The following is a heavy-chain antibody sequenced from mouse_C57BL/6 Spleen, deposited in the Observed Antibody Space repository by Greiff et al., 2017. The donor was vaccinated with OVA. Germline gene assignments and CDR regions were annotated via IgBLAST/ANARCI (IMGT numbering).Heavy chain of an antibody. CDR1: GFSFNTYA. Sequence: EVKLVESGGGLVQPKGSLKLSCAASGFSFNTYAMNWVRQAPGKGLEWVARIRSKSNNYATYYAESVKDRFTISRDDSESMLYLQMNNLKTEDTAMYYCVRHEKGYDYDVAMDYWGQGTSVTVSS. CDR3: VRHEKGYDYDVAMDY. J-gene: IGHJ4*01. D-gene: IGHD2-4*01. CDR2: IRSKSNNYAT. V-gene: IGHV10-1*01.